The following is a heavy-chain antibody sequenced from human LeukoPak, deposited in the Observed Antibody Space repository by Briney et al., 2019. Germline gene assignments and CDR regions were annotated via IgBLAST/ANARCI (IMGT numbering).Heavy chain of an antibody. CDR1: GYTFTGYY. CDR3: AKDGGRGYNYGLYYFDY. D-gene: IGHD5-18*01. V-gene: IGHV1-2*02. CDR2: INPNSGDT. Sequence: ASVKVSCKASGYTFTGYYMHWVRQAPGQGLEWMGWINPNSGDTNYAQKFQGRVTMTRDTSISTAYMELSRLRSDDTAVYYCAKDGGRGYNYGLYYFDYWGQGTLVTVSS. J-gene: IGHJ4*02.